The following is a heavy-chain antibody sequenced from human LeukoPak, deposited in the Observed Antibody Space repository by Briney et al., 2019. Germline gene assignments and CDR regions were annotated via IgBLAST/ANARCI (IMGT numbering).Heavy chain of an antibody. CDR2: IYYSGST. CDR3: ARVEAATTNPRFDY. D-gene: IGHD5-24*01. V-gene: IGHV4-31*03. CDR1: GGSISSSSYY. J-gene: IGHJ4*02. Sequence: SETLSLTCTVSGGSISSSSYYWSWIRQHPGRGLEWIGYIYYSGSTYYNPSLKSRVTISVDTSKNQFSLELNSVTAADMAVYYCARVEAATTNPRFDYWGQGTLVTVSS.